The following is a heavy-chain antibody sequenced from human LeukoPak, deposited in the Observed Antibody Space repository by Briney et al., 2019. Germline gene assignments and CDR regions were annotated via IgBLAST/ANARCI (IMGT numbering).Heavy chain of an antibody. V-gene: IGHV3-23*01. J-gene: IGHJ3*02. CDR1: GFTFSSYA. CDR3: ARHLGGSGSHDAFDI. Sequence: PGGSLRLSCAASGFTFSSYAMSWVRQAPGKGLEWVSAISGSGGSTYYADSVKGRFTISRDNSKNTLYLQMNSLRAEDTAVYYCARHLGGSGSHDAFDIWGQGTMVTVSS. D-gene: IGHD3-10*01. CDR2: ISGSGGST.